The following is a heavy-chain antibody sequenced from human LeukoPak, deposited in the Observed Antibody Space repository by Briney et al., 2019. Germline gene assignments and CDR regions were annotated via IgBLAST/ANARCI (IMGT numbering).Heavy chain of an antibody. CDR2: IYHSGST. D-gene: IGHD5-18*01. CDR3: ARSRVVELWLPYYFDY. V-gene: IGHV4-30-2*01. Sequence: PSETLSLTCTVSGGSISSGGYYWSWIRQPPGKGLEWIGYIYHSGSTYYNPSLKSRVTISVDRSKNQFSLKLSSVTAADTAVYYCARSRVVELWLPYYFDYWGQGTLVTVSS. J-gene: IGHJ4*02. CDR1: GGSISSGGYY.